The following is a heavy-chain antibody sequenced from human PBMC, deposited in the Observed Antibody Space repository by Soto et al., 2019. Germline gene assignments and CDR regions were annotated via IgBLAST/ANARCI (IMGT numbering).Heavy chain of an antibody. Sequence: QVQLVQSGAEVKKPGASVKVSCKASGYTFTSYDINWVRQATGQGLEWMGWMNPNSGNTVYAQKFQXXVTMTRNTSISTAYMELTSLRSEETAAYYCASDKAVGAAGHWGQGPLVTVSS. J-gene: IGHJ1*01. CDR3: ASDKAVGAAGH. CDR1: GYTFTSYD. D-gene: IGHD6-13*01. V-gene: IGHV1-8*01. CDR2: MNPNSGNT.